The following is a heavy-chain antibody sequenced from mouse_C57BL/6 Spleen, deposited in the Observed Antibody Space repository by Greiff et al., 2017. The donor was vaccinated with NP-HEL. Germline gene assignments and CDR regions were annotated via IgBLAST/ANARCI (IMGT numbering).Heavy chain of an antibody. V-gene: IGHV1-4*01. Sequence: QVQLQQSGAELARPGASVKMSCKASGYTFTSYTMHWVKQRPGQGLEWIGYINPSSGYTKYNQKFKDKATLTADKSSSTAYMQLSSLTSEDSAVYYWTTVEFAYWGQGTLVTVSA. CDR1: GYTFTSYT. CDR3: TTVEFAY. J-gene: IGHJ3*01. D-gene: IGHD1-1*01. CDR2: INPSSGYT.